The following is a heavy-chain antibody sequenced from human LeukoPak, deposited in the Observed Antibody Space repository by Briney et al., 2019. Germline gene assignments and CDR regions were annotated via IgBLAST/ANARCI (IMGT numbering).Heavy chain of an antibody. J-gene: IGHJ6*02. D-gene: IGHD6-19*01. CDR2: INPNSGGT. CDR1: GYTFTGYY. V-gene: IGHV1-2*02. Sequence: ASVKVSCKVSGYTFTGYYMHWVRQAPGQGLEWMGWINPNSGGTNYAQKFQGRATMTRDTSISTAYMELSRLRSDDTAVYYCARDLAVAGVYYYYYYGMDVWGQGTTVTVSS. CDR3: ARDLAVAGVYYYYYYGMDV.